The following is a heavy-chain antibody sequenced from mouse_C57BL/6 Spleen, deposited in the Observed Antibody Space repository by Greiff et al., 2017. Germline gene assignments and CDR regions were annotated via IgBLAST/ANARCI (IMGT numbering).Heavy chain of an antibody. CDR2: IYPGDGDT. CDR3: ARALLYYGSSYGDFDY. CDR1: GYAFSSSW. J-gene: IGHJ2*01. D-gene: IGHD1-1*01. V-gene: IGHV1-82*01. Sequence: QVQLQQSGPELVKPGASVKISCKASGYAFSSSWMNWVKQRPGKGLEWIGRIYPGDGDTNYNGKFKGKATLTADKSSSTAYMQLSSLTSEDSAVDFCARALLYYGSSYGDFDYWGQGTTLTVSS.